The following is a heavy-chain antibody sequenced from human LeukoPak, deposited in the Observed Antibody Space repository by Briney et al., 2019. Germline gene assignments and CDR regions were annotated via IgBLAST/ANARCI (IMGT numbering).Heavy chain of an antibody. CDR2: IKEDGTYT. CDR1: GFSFSKYW. J-gene: IGHJ4*02. CDR3: ARDFDMGITPGDDFDF. Sequence: PGGSLRLSCAASGFSFSKYWMHWVRQTPGEGLVWVARIKEDGTYTSYADSVKGRFTISRDNARNTVFLQMNSLRAEDTAVYYCARDFDMGITPGDDFDFWGQGTLDTVSS. D-gene: IGHD3-9*01. V-gene: IGHV3-74*01.